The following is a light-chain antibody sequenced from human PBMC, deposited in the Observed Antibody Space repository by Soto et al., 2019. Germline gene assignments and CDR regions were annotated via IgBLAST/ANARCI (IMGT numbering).Light chain of an antibody. CDR2: GAS. CDR1: QSVSSN. V-gene: IGKV3-15*01. Sequence: EIVITQSPATPPVSPGGRAILSCRASQSVSSNLAWYQQKPGQAPRLLIYGASTRATGIPARFSGSGSGTEFTLTISSLQSEDFAVYYCQQYNNWRTFGQGTKVDIK. CDR3: QQYNNWRT. J-gene: IGKJ1*01.